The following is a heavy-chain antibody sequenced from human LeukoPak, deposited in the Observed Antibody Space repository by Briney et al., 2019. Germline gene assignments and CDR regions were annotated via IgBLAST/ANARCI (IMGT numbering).Heavy chain of an antibody. V-gene: IGHV4-34*01. D-gene: IGHD4-17*01. CDR2: ISHTGAT. CDR1: GGSFNSYY. CDR3: VLSYVTTMTTSDY. J-gene: IGHJ4*02. Sequence: SETLSLACAVYGGSFNSYYWNWIRQPPGKGLEWIVEISHTGATKYNPSLKSRVTISVDTSKKYFSLNLASVTAADTAMYYCVLSYVTTMTTSDYWGQGTLVTVSS.